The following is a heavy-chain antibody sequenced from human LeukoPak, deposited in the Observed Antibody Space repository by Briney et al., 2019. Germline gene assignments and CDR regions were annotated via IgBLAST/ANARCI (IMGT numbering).Heavy chain of an antibody. D-gene: IGHD3-10*01. Sequence: SVKVSCKASGGTFSSYAISWVRQAPGQGLEWMGRIIPILGIANYAQKFQGRVTITADKSTSTAYMELSSLRSEDTAVYYCARAPVIFGSGTQDAFDIWGQGTMVTVSS. V-gene: IGHV1-69*04. J-gene: IGHJ3*02. CDR2: IIPILGIA. CDR1: GGTFSSYA. CDR3: ARAPVIFGSGTQDAFDI.